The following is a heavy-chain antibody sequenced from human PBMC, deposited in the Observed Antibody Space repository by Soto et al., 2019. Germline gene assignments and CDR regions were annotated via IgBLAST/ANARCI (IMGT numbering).Heavy chain of an antibody. V-gene: IGHV4-4*07. CDR1: GGSISGYY. CDR3: ARVGRTRATVTTDAFDV. Sequence: QVQLQESGPGPVKPSETLSLTCTVSGGSISGYYWSWIRQPAGKRLEWIGRIYASGNTNKNPSLKSRVTMSVDTSKNQFSLRLNSVTAADTAVYYCARVGRTRATVTTDAFDVWGQGTKVTVSS. D-gene: IGHD4-17*01. CDR2: IYASGNT. J-gene: IGHJ3*01.